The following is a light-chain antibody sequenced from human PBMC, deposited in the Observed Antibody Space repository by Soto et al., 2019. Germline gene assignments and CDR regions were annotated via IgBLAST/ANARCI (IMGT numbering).Light chain of an antibody. J-gene: IGKJ4*01. Sequence: EIVLTQSSATLSLSPGERATLSCRASQSVTSNALAWYQQKPGQAPRLLIYGVSSRATGIPDRFSGSGSGTDVTLTISSLEPEDVAVYYCQQRSKWPLTFGGGTKVEIK. CDR2: GVS. V-gene: IGKV3-11*01. CDR3: QQRSKWPLT. CDR1: QSVTSN.